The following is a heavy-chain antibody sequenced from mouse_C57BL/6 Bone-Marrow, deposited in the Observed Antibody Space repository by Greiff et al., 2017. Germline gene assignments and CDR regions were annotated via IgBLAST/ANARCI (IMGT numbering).Heavy chain of an antibody. J-gene: IGHJ3*01. CDR1: GYTFTSYG. Sequence: VQLQQSGAELARPGASVKLSCKASGYTFTSYGISWVKQRTGQGLEWIGEIYPRSGNTYYNEKFKGKDTLTADKSSSTAYMELRSLTSEDSAVYFCARWWAAQATLAYWGQGTLVTVSA. CDR3: ARWWAAQATLAY. D-gene: IGHD3-2*02. CDR2: IYPRSGNT. V-gene: IGHV1-81*01.